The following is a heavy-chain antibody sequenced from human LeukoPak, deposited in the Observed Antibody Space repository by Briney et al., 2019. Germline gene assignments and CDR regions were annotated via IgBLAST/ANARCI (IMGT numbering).Heavy chain of an antibody. V-gene: IGHV3-74*01. CDR2: ITPDGSGT. J-gene: IGHJ4*02. CDR1: GVTFSGSW. Sequence: GGSLRLSCAASGVTFSGSWVNWVRQAPGKGLVWVSRITPDGSGTDYADSVKGRFTISRDNAKNTLYLQMNSLRAEDTAVYYCAKDFSSWDYWGQGTLVTVSS. CDR3: AKDFSSWDY. D-gene: IGHD6-13*01.